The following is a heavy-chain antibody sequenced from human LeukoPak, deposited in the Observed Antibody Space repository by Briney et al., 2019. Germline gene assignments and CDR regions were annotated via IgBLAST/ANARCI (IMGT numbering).Heavy chain of an antibody. CDR1: GGSISGYY. D-gene: IGHD5-18*01. Sequence: SETLSLTCSVSGGSISGYYWSWIRQPPGKGLEWIGYIYYSGSTNYNPSLKSRVTISVDTSKNQFSLKLSSVTAADTAVYYCARGPGYSYGYSFDYWGQGTLVTVSS. J-gene: IGHJ4*02. CDR2: IYYSGST. V-gene: IGHV4-59*12. CDR3: ARGPGYSYGYSFDY.